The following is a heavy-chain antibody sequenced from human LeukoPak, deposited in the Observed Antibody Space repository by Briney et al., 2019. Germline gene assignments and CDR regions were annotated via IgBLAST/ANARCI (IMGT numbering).Heavy chain of an antibody. Sequence: GGSLRLSCAASGFTFSSYAMHWVRQAPGKGLEYVSAISSNGGSTYYANSVKGRFTISRDNSKNTLYLQMGSLRAEDMAVYYCASGYSSSWSSGAAFDIWGQGTMVTVSS. J-gene: IGHJ3*02. D-gene: IGHD6-13*01. CDR3: ASGYSSSWSSGAAFDI. CDR2: ISSNGGST. V-gene: IGHV3-64*01. CDR1: GFTFSSYA.